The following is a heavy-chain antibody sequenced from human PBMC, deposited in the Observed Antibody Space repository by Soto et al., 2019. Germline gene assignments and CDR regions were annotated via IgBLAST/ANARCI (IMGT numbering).Heavy chain of an antibody. V-gene: IGHV3-21*01. CDR3: ASSAPEGLLSGFPLNV. J-gene: IGHJ6*04. CDR2: ISSSSSYI. CDR1: GFTFSSYS. D-gene: IGHD3-3*01. Sequence: EVQLVESGGGLVKPGGSLRLSCAASGFTFSSYSMNWVRQAPGKGLEWVSSISSSSSYIYYADSVKGRFTISRDNAKNSLYLQMNSLRAEDTAVYYCASSAPEGLLSGFPLNVWGKGTTVTVSS.